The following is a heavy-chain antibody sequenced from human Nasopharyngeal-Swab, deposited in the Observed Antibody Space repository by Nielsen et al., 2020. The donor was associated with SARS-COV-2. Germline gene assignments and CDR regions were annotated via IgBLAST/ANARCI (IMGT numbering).Heavy chain of an antibody. D-gene: IGHD4-23*01. Sequence: EGSLRLSCAASGFTFSSYWMSWVRQAPGKGLEWVANIKEDGSDKYHVDSVKGRFTISRDNAKNSLYLQMNSLRAEDTAVYYCARTDYGSTFDPWGQGTLVTVSS. J-gene: IGHJ5*02. V-gene: IGHV3-7*01. CDR1: GFTFSSYW. CDR2: IKEDGSDK. CDR3: ARTDYGSTFDP.